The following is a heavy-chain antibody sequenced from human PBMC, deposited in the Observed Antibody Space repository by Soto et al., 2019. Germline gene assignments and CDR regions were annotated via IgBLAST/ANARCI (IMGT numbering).Heavy chain of an antibody. CDR3: ARDNGYSYGYTLDH. CDR2: IYYSGST. Sequence: SETLSLTCTVSGGSISGYYWNWIRQPPRKGLEWIGYIYYSGSTNYNPSLKSRVTISVDTSKNQFSLKLSSVTAADTAVYYCARDNGYSYGYTLDHWGQGTLVTVSS. J-gene: IGHJ4*02. CDR1: GGSISGYY. D-gene: IGHD5-18*01. V-gene: IGHV4-59*01.